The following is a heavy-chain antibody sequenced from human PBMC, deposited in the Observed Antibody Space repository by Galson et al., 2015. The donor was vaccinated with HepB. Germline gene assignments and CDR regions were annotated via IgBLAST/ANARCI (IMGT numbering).Heavy chain of an antibody. Sequence: SLRLSCAASGFTFSSYSMNWVRQAPGKGLEWVSSISSSSSYIYYADSVKGRFTISRDNAKNSLYLQMNSLRAEDTAVYYCVYSSSSKCDFDYWGQGTLVTVSS. V-gene: IGHV3-21*01. CDR3: VYSSSSKCDFDY. CDR1: GFTFSSYS. D-gene: IGHD6-6*01. J-gene: IGHJ4*02. CDR2: ISSSSSYI.